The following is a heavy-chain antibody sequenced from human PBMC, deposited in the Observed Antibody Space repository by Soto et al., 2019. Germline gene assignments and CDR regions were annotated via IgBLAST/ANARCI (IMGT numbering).Heavy chain of an antibody. CDR3: ARDRYSGYDSPDYFDY. Sequence: SETLSLTCAVSGGSISSGGYYWSWIRQPPGKGLEWIGYIYYSGSTNYNPSLKSRVTISVDTSKNQFSLKLSSVTAADTAVYYCARDRYSGYDSPDYFDYWGQGTLVTVSS. D-gene: IGHD5-12*01. J-gene: IGHJ4*02. CDR2: IYYSGST. V-gene: IGHV4-61*08. CDR1: GGSISSGGYY.